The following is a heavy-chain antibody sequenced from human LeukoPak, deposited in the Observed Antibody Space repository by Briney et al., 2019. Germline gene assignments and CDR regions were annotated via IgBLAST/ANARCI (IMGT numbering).Heavy chain of an antibody. CDR1: GFTFDDYG. CDR3: AALDNGRDY. V-gene: IGHV3-20*04. CDR2: INWDGSST. Sequence: GGSLRLSCAASGFTFDDYGMNWVRQAPGKGLEWVSGINWDGSSTGYADSVKGRFTISRDNAKNTLYLQMNSLRAEDTAVYYCAALDNGRDYWGQGTLVTVSS. J-gene: IGHJ4*02. D-gene: IGHD1-14*01.